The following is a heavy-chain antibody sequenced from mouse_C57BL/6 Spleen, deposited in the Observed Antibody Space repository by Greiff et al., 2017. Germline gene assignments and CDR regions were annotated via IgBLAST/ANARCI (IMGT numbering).Heavy chain of an antibody. CDR2: IYPGDGDA. V-gene: IGHV1-80*01. Sequence: VPLQPAGGELVKPWGSVKIFCTTSGYAFSSHWVDWVEQGPGKGLEGIGQIYPGDGDANYNGKFKGKATLTADKSSSTAYMQLSSLTSEDSAVYFCARFPYGNYVGYAMDYWGQGTSVTVSS. J-gene: IGHJ4*01. D-gene: IGHD2-1*01. CDR3: ARFPYGNYVGYAMDY. CDR1: GYAFSSHW.